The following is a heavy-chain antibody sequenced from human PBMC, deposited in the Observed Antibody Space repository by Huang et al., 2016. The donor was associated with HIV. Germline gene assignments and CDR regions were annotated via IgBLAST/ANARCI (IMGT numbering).Heavy chain of an antibody. J-gene: IGHJ4*02. CDR1: GGTFSSYA. CDR2: IIASLGKA. Sequence: QVQLVQSGAEVKKPGSSVKVSCKASGGTFSSYAISWVRQAPGQGLEGMGGIIASLGKANYAQRFQGRGTITGDESTSTAYMELSRLRSEDTAVYYCARVESRRYYDSSGYYYWGQGTLVTVSS. V-gene: IGHV1-69*01. D-gene: IGHD3-22*01. CDR3: ARVESRRYYDSSGYYY.